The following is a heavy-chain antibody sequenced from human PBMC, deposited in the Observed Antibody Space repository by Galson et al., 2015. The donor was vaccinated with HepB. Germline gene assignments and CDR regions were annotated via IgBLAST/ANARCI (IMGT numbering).Heavy chain of an antibody. V-gene: IGHV3-9*01. CDR3: AKLVWEDDGFDV. Sequence: SLRLSCAASGFSFDDYAMHWVRRAPWKGPEWVSGISGNSGELGYADSVKGRFIISRDNTKNSLYLQMNSLRTEDTALYYCAKLVWEDDGFDVWGQGTMVTVS. CDR2: ISGNSGEL. J-gene: IGHJ3*01. CDR1: GFSFDDYA. D-gene: IGHD3-16*01.